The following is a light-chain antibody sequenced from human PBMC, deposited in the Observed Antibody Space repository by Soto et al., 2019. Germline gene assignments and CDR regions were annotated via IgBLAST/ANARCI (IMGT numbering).Light chain of an antibody. J-gene: IGLJ1*01. CDR1: SSDVGGYTY. V-gene: IGLV2-14*01. Sequence: QSALTQPASVSGSPGQSITISCTGTSSDVGGYTYVSWYQQHPGKAPKLIIFEVINRPSGVSNRLSGSKSGNTASLTISGLQAEDGADYYCSSFTSSSTYVFGTGTKVTVL. CDR3: SSFTSSSTYV. CDR2: EVI.